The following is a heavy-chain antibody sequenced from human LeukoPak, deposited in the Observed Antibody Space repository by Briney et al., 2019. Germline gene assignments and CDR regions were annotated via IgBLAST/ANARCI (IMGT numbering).Heavy chain of an antibody. CDR2: ISSSGFTI. Sequence: GGSLRLSCAASVFTFSSYSMNWVRQAPGKGLEWVSYISSSGFTIYYSDFVKGRFTISRDNANNSLYMQMSSLRAEDTAVYYCARGDYGGPSGMNLQHWGQGTLVTVSS. CDR3: ARGDYGGPSGMNLQH. J-gene: IGHJ1*01. V-gene: IGHV3-48*01. D-gene: IGHD4-23*01. CDR1: VFTFSSYS.